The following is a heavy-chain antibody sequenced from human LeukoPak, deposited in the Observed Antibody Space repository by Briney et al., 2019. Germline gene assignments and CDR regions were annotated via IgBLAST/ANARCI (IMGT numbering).Heavy chain of an antibody. D-gene: IGHD6-6*01. CDR1: GGSISSSNW. CDR2: IYHSGST. J-gene: IGHJ4*02. CDR3: ARHAPKYSSSSGRIDY. Sequence: SGTLSLTCAVSGGSISSSNWWSWVRQPPGKGLEWIGEIYHSGSTNYNPSLKSRVTISVDKSKNQFSLKPSSVTAADTAVYYCARHAPKYSSSSGRIDYWGQGTLVTVSS. V-gene: IGHV4-4*02.